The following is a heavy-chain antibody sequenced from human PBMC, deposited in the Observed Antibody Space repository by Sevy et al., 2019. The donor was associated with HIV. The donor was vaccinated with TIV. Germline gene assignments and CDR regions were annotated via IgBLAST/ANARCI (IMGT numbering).Heavy chain of an antibody. CDR2: IKSRTEGGTP. D-gene: IGHD2-21*01. CDR3: TTGGSILQH. CDR1: GSTFSNVW. V-gene: IGHV3-15*01. Sequence: GGSLRLSCAASGSTFSNVWMSWVRQAPGKGLERVGHIKSRTEGGTPDYAAPVKGRFNISRDDSKSTLYLQMNSLKTEDTAVYYCTTGGSILQHWGQGTLVTVSS. J-gene: IGHJ4*02.